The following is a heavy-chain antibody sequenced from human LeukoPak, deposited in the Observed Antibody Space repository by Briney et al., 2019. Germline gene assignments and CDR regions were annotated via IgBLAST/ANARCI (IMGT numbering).Heavy chain of an antibody. D-gene: IGHD2-15*01. CDR1: GFTFSSYA. V-gene: IGHV3-30-3*01. Sequence: GRSLRLSCAASGFTFSSYAMHWVRQAPGKGLEWVAVISYDGSNKYYADSVKGRFTISRDNSKNTLYLQLNSLRVEDTAVYYCARISCTGNSCRPYSYYDMDVWGQGTTVTVSS. CDR3: ARISCTGNSCRPYSYYDMDV. CDR2: ISYDGSNK. J-gene: IGHJ6*02.